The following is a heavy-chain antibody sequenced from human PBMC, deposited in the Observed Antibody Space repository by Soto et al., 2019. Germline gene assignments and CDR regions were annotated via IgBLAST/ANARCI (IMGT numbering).Heavy chain of an antibody. V-gene: IGHV4-39*01. CDR1: GVSISGGTYH. D-gene: IGHD6-19*01. CDR2: IYYSGTT. Sequence: QLQLRESGPGLAKPSETLSLTCTVSGVSISGGTYHWGWLRQPPGKGLEWIGSIYYSGTTYYNPPIKSRVTLSVDTSKNQFSLKLHSVTAADTAVYYCASPPAEPSGCFNGFWVYWGQGALVTVSS. J-gene: IGHJ4*02. CDR3: ASPPAEPSGCFNGFWVY.